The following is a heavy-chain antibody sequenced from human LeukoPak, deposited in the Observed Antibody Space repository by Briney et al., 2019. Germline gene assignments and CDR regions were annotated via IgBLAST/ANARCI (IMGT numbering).Heavy chain of an antibody. CDR1: GGSISSSSYY. D-gene: IGHD6-13*01. J-gene: IGHJ6*02. CDR2: IYYSGST. Sequence: PSETLSLTCTVSGGSISSSSYYWGWIRQPPGKGLEWIGSIYYSGSTYYNPPLKSRVTISVDTSKNQFSLKLSSVTAADTAVYYCARAHGEAAAGIYYYYGMDVWGQGTTVTVSS. CDR3: ARAHGEAAAGIYYYYGMDV. V-gene: IGHV4-39*07.